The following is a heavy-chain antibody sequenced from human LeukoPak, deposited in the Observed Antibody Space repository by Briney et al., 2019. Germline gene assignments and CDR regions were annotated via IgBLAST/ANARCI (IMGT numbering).Heavy chain of an antibody. CDR1: GGSISSSSYY. CDR2: IYYSGST. D-gene: IGHD6-13*01. CDR3: ARDGVGSSWYYFGY. Sequence: SETLSLTCTVSGGSISSSSYYWGWIRQPPGKGLEWIGSIYYSGSTYYNPSLKSRVTISVDTSKNQFSLKLSSVTAADTAVYYCARDGVGSSWYYFGYWGQGTLVTVSS. J-gene: IGHJ4*02. V-gene: IGHV4-39*07.